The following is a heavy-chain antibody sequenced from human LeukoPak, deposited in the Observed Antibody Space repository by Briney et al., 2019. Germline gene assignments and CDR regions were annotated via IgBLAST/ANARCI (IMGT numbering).Heavy chain of an antibody. Sequence: GASVKVSCKASGYTFTSYGICWVRQAPGQGLEWMGWISAYNGNTNYAQKLQGRVTMTTDTSTSTAYMELRSLRSDDTAVYYCARDLVPKYSSGWLASGYWGQGTLVTVSS. CDR1: GYTFTSYG. CDR2: ISAYNGNT. CDR3: ARDLVPKYSSGWLASGY. J-gene: IGHJ4*02. D-gene: IGHD6-19*01. V-gene: IGHV1-18*04.